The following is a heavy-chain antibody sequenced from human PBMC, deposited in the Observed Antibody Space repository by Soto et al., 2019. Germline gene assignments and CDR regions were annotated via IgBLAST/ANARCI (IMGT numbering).Heavy chain of an antibody. J-gene: IGHJ6*02. CDR1: GFTFSSYA. CDR2: ISGSGGST. CDR3: AKEERGLLWFGELSGNYYGMDV. D-gene: IGHD3-10*01. V-gene: IGHV3-23*01. Sequence: PGGSLRLSCAASGFTFSSYARSWVRQAPGKGLEWVSAISGSGGSTYYADSVKGRFTISRDNSKNTLYLQMNSLRAEDTAVYYCAKEERGLLWFGELSGNYYGMDVWGQGTTVTVSS.